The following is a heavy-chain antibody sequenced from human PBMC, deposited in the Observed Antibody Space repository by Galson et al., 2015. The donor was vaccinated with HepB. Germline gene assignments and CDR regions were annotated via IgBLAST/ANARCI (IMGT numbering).Heavy chain of an antibody. CDR1: GFTFSSYG. CDR2: ISYDGSNK. Sequence: SLRLSCAASGFTFSSYGMHWVRQAPGKGLEWVAVISYDGSNKYYADSVKGRFTISRDNSKNTLYLQMNSLRAEDTAVYYCATSFSLLRWAFDFDYWGQGTLVTVSS. J-gene: IGHJ4*02. V-gene: IGHV3-30*03. D-gene: IGHD4-23*01. CDR3: ATSFSLLRWAFDFDY.